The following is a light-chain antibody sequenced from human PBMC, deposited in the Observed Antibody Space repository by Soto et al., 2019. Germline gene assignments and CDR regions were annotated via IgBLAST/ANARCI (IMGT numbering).Light chain of an antibody. Sequence: DIQMTQSPSSLSASVGDRVTITCRASQNINNYLHWYQQKPGKAPKLLIYAASSLEDGVPSRFSGSGSETDFTLTISSLQPEDFATYSCQHSTTWTFGQGTQVDIK. CDR2: AAS. V-gene: IGKV1-39*01. J-gene: IGKJ1*01. CDR1: QNINNY. CDR3: QHSTTWT.